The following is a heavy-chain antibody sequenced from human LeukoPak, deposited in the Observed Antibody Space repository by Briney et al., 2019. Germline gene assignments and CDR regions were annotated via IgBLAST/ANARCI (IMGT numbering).Heavy chain of an antibody. CDR1: GGSFSGYY. V-gene: IGHV4-34*01. D-gene: IGHD3-22*01. J-gene: IGHJ3*02. CDR3: ARKDGYYYVDAFDI. CDR2: INHSGST. Sequence: PSETLSLTCAVYGGSFSGYYWSWIRQPPGKGLEWIGEINHSGSTDYNPSLKSRVTISVDTSKNQFSLKLSSVTAADTAVYYCARKDGYYYVDAFDIWGQGTMVTVSS.